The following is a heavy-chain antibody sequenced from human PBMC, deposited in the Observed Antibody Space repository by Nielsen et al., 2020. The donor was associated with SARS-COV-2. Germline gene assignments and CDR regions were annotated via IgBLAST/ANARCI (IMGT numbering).Heavy chain of an antibody. J-gene: IGHJ4*02. CDR2: IDYEGSLT. CDR3: ARRNILDY. CDR1: GFGLSNYW. Sequence: GESLKFSCAASGFGLSNYWMYWVRQSPEKGLMWVAHIDYEGSLTSYADSVKGRFTISRDNAKNIVYLQMNSLRVEDTAVYYCARRNILDYWGQGTLVTVSS. V-gene: IGHV3-74*01. D-gene: IGHD3-9*01.